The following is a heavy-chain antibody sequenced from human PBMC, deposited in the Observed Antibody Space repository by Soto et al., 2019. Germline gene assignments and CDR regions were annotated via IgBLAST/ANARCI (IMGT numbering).Heavy chain of an antibody. Sequence: ASVKVSCKASGFSFTDYHIHWVRQAPGQGLEWLGRINPKSGGTSTAQKFQGWVTMTTDTSISTASMELTRLTSDDTAIYYCARGDSTDCSNGVCSFFYNHDMDVWGQGTTVTVSS. D-gene: IGHD2-8*01. V-gene: IGHV1-2*04. CDR3: ARGDSTDCSNGVCSFFYNHDMDV. CDR1: GFSFTDYH. J-gene: IGHJ6*02. CDR2: INPKSGGT.